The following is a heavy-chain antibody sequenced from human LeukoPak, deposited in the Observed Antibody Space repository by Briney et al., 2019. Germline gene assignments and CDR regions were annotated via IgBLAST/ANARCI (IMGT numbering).Heavy chain of an antibody. D-gene: IGHD3-22*01. Sequence: GGSLRLSCAASGFTFSDYHMTWIRQAPGKGLEWVSYISGSSIYTRYADSVKGRFTISRDNAKNSLYLQMNSLRAEDTALYYCVRDISGYYLDYWGQGTLVTVPS. CDR1: GFTFSDYH. V-gene: IGHV3-11*05. J-gene: IGHJ4*02. CDR2: ISGSSIYT. CDR3: VRDISGYYLDY.